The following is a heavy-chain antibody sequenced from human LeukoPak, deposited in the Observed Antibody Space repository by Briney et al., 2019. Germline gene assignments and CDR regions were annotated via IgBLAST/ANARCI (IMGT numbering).Heavy chain of an antibody. CDR2: FDPEDGET. V-gene: IGHV1-24*01. CDR1: GYTLTELS. CDR3: ASLHPFDY. Sequence: ASVTVSCKVSGYTLTELSMHWVRQAPGKGLEWMGGFDPEDGETIYAQKFQGRVTMTRDTSTSTVYMELSSLRSEDTAVYYCASLHPFDYWGQGTLVTVSS. J-gene: IGHJ4*02.